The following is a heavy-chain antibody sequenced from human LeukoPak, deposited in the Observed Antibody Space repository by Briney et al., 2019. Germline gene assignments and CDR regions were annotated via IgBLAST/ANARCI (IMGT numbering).Heavy chain of an antibody. CDR2: IIPILGIA. CDR1: GGTFSSYA. V-gene: IGHV1-69*04. J-gene: IGHJ4*02. D-gene: IGHD2-2*01. CDR3: ARDRSGIVVVPAAIPFDY. Sequence: SVKVSCKASGGTFSSYAISWVRQAPGQGLEWMGRIIPILGIANYAQKFQGRVTITADKSTSTAYMELSSLRSEDTAVYYCARDRSGIVVVPAAIPFDYWGQGTLITVSS.